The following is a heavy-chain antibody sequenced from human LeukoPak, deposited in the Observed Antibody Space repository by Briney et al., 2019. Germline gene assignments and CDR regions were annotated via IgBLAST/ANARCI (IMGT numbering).Heavy chain of an antibody. D-gene: IGHD1-14*01. Sequence: GGSLRPSCAASGLTFSSYSMNWVRQAPGKGREWCSSISSSSSYIYYADSVKGRFTISRDNAKNSLYLQMNSLRAEDTAVHYCARGGPDFDYWGQGTLVTVSS. CDR3: ARGGPDFDY. CDR1: GLTFSSYS. J-gene: IGHJ4*02. CDR2: ISSSSSYI. V-gene: IGHV3-21*01.